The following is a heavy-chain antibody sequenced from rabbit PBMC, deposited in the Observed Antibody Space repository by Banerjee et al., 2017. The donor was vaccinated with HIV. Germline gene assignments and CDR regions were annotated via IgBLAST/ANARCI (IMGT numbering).Heavy chain of an antibody. CDR2: INTSTGNT. J-gene: IGHJ3*01. CDR3: ARDLAGVIGWNFGL. CDR1: GFTLSRYW. D-gene: IGHD4-1*01. V-gene: IGHV1S45*01. Sequence: QEQLVESGGDLVKPGASLTLTCTASGFTLSRYWMCWVRQAPGKGLEWIACINTSTGNTVYASWAKGRFTISKTSSTTVTLQMTSPTAADTATYFCARDLAGVIGWNFGLWGQGTLVTVS.